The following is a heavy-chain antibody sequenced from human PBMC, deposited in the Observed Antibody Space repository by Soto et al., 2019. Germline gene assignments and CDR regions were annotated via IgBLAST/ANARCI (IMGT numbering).Heavy chain of an antibody. Sequence: GASVKVSCKASGYTFTSYYMHWVRQAPGQGLEWMGRINPNNGNTNYAQKLQGRVTMTTDTSTSTAYMELRSLRSDDTAVYYCARVRGVITSRDNWFDPWGQGTLVTVSS. V-gene: IGHV1-18*04. CDR3: ARVRGVITSRDNWFDP. D-gene: IGHD3-10*01. CDR1: GYTFTSYY. J-gene: IGHJ5*02. CDR2: INPNNGNT.